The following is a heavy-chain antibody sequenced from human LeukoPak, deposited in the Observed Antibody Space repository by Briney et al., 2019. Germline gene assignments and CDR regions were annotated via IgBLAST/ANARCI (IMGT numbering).Heavy chain of an antibody. CDR2: ISYDGSNK. CDR1: GFTFSSYA. J-gene: IGHJ4*02. CDR3: AKDREGLRYFDWLLYY. V-gene: IGHV3-30*04. Sequence: GGSLRLSCAASGFTFSSYAMHWVRQAPGKGLEWEAVISYDGSNKYYADSVKGRFTISRDNSKNTLHLQMNSLRAEDTAVYYCAKDREGLRYFDWLLYYWGQGTLVTVSS. D-gene: IGHD3-9*01.